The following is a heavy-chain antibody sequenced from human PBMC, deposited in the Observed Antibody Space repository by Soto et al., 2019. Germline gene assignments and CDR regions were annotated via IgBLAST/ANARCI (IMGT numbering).Heavy chain of an antibody. D-gene: IGHD3-22*01. CDR1: GYTFTGYY. J-gene: IGHJ6*02. Sequence: ASVKVSCKDTGYTFTGYYMHWVRQASGRGRESMAWRNRNSGGTNYAQKFQGRVTMTRDTSISTAYMELSRLRSDDTAVYYCARDLYHSSGYSVANYYYYYGMDVWGQGTTVTVSS. CDR2: RNRNSGGT. CDR3: ARDLYHSSGYSVANYYYYYGMDV. V-gene: IGHV1-2*02.